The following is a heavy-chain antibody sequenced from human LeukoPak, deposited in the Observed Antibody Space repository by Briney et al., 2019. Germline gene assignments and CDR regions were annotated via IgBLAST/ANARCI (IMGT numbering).Heavy chain of an antibody. CDR1: GFTFSDYY. CDR3: ARDRSLPSYYYDSSGSLDY. V-gene: IGHV3-11*01. Sequence: GGSLRLSCAASGFTFSDYYMSWIRQAPGKGLEWVSYISSSGSTIYYADSVKGRFTISRDNAKNSLYLQMNSLRAEDTAVYYCARDRSLPSYYYDSSGSLDYWGQGTLVTVSS. J-gene: IGHJ4*02. CDR2: ISSSGSTI. D-gene: IGHD3-22*01.